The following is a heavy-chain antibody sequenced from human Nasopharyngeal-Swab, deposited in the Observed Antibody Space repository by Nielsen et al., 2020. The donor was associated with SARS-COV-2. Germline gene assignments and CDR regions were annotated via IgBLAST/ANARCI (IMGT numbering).Heavy chain of an antibody. V-gene: IGHV3-23*01. Sequence: VRQAPGKGLEWVSAISGSGGSTYYADSVKGRFTISRDNSKNTLYLQMNSLRAEDTAVYYCAKGPFYDFWSGYYWDYWGQGTLVTVSS. CDR3: AKGPFYDFWSGYYWDY. D-gene: IGHD3-3*01. J-gene: IGHJ4*02. CDR2: ISGSGGST.